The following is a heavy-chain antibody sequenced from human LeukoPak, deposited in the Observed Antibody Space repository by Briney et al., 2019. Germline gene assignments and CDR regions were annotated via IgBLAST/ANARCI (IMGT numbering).Heavy chain of an antibody. J-gene: IGHJ6*02. V-gene: IGHV1-69*06. Sequence: SVKVSCKASGGTFSSYAISWVRQAPGQGLEWMGGIIPIFGTANYAQKFQGRVTTTADKSTSTAYMELSSLRSEDTAVYYCAKDDNNYYYGMDVWGQGTTVTVSS. CDR3: AKDDNNYYYGMDV. CDR2: IIPIFGTA. CDR1: GGTFSSYA. D-gene: IGHD1-14*01.